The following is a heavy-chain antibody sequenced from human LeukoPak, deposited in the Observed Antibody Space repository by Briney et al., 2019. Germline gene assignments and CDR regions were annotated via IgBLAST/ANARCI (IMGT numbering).Heavy chain of an antibody. V-gene: IGHV4-34*01. CDR2: INHSGTT. CDR1: GGSISSYY. Sequence: SETLSLTCTVSGGSISSYYWSWIRQPPGGGLEWIGEINHSGTTNYNPSLKSRVTISVDTSKNQFSLKLNSVTAADTAVYYCARGQVVRNYWGQGTLVTVSS. D-gene: IGHD2-15*01. J-gene: IGHJ4*02. CDR3: ARGQVVRNY.